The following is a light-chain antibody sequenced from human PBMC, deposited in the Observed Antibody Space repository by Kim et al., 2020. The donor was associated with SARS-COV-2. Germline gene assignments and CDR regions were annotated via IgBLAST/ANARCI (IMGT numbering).Light chain of an antibody. CDR1: SSNIGSNY. V-gene: IGLV1-47*01. CDR2: RNN. CDR3: AAWDDSLSVV. J-gene: IGLJ2*01. Sequence: PGQRVTISCSGSSSNIGSNYVYGYQQLPGTAPKLLIYRNNQRPSGVPDRFSGSKSGTSASLAISGLRSEDEADYYCAAWDDSLSVVFGGGTQLTVL.